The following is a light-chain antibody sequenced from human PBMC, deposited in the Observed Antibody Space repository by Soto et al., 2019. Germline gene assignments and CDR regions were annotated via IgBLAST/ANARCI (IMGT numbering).Light chain of an antibody. Sequence: QSVLTQPPSASGTPGQTVTISCSGSSSNIGKNTVNWYQHLPVTAPKLLIYSNTQRPLGVPVRFSGSKSGTSASLAISGLQSDDEADYYCAVWDDSLYVFGSGTKVTVL. CDR1: SSNIGKNT. J-gene: IGLJ1*01. CDR3: AVWDDSLYV. V-gene: IGLV1-44*01. CDR2: SNT.